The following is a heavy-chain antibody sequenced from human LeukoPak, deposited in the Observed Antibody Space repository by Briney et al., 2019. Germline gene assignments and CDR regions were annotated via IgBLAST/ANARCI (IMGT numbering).Heavy chain of an antibody. CDR1: GGSISSYY. D-gene: IGHD2-15*01. CDR2: VYYSGST. V-gene: IGHV4-59*01. CDR3: ARIHRYCSGGACYVLDN. J-gene: IGHJ4*02. Sequence: PSETLSLTCTVSGGSISSYYWSWIRQPPGKGLEWIGYVYYSGSTNYNPSFKSRITISVDTSRNQFSLQLSSVTAADTAVYYCARIHRYCSGGACYVLDNWGQGTLVAVSS.